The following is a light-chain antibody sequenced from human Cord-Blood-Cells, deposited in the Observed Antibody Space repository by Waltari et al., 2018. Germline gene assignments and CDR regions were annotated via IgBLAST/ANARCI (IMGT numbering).Light chain of an antibody. CDR3: QQYYSTPPT. CDR2: WAS. Sequence: DIVMTQSPDSLAVSLGERATINCKSSQSVLYSSNNKNYLAWYQQKPGQPPKLLIYWASTRESGVPDRFSGSGSGTDFTLTSSSLQAEDVAVYYCQQYYSTPPTFGQGTKVEI. J-gene: IGKJ1*01. CDR1: QSVLYSSNNKNY. V-gene: IGKV4-1*01.